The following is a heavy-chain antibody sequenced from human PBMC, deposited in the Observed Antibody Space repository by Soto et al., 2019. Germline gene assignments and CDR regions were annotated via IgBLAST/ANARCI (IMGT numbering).Heavy chain of an antibody. J-gene: IGHJ6*02. D-gene: IGHD3-16*01. CDR2: ISPYTGNT. V-gene: IGHV1-18*01. Sequence: QVQLVQSGDEVKKPGASVKVSWKASGYIFVNYGIAWVRQAPGQGLEWMGWISPYTGNTHSATKVQGRLTMTTDTSTSTAYMDLGSLTSDDTAVYYCVMVDNYVTPTPQDVWGQGTTVTVS. CDR3: VMVDNYVTPTPQDV. CDR1: GYIFVNYG.